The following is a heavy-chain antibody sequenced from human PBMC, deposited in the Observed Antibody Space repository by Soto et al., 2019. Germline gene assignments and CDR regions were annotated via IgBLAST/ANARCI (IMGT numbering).Heavy chain of an antibody. CDR1: GFTFTSSA. J-gene: IGHJ3*02. CDR2: IVVGSGNT. V-gene: IGHV1-58*01. CDR3: ARAGLVLDTALIAFDI. Sequence: GALVKVSCKASGFTFTSSAVQWVRQARGQRLEWIGWIVVGSGNTNYAQKFQERVTITRDTSKNQFSLKLSSVTAADTAVYYCARAGLVLDTALIAFDIWGQGTMVTVSS. D-gene: IGHD5-18*01.